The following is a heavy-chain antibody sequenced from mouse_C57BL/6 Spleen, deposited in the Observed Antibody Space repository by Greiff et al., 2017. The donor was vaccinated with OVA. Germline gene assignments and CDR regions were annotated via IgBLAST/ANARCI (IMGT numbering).Heavy chain of an antibody. CDR2: IRNKANGYTT. Sequence: EVQVVESGGGLVQPGGSLSLSCAASGFTFTDYYMSWVRQPPGKALEWLGFIRNKANGYTTEYSASVKGRFTISRDNSQSILYLQMNALRAEDSATYYCARYEGTTVVADYWGQGTTLTVSS. D-gene: IGHD1-1*01. CDR3: ARYEGTTVVADY. V-gene: IGHV7-3*01. J-gene: IGHJ2*01. CDR1: GFTFTDYY.